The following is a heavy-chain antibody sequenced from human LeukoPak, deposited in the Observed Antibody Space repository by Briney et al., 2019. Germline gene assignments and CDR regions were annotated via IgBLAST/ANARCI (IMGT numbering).Heavy chain of an antibody. CDR3: ANFERMVDGPYNWFDP. Sequence: GGSLRLSCAASGFIISNYAMSWVRQAPGKGLEWVSAISVSGGNTYYADSVKGRFTTSRDNSKNTLYLQMNSLRAEDTAVYYCANFERMVDGPYNWFDPWGQGTLVTVSS. J-gene: IGHJ5*02. D-gene: IGHD2-8*01. CDR2: ISVSGGNT. CDR1: GFIISNYA. V-gene: IGHV3-23*01.